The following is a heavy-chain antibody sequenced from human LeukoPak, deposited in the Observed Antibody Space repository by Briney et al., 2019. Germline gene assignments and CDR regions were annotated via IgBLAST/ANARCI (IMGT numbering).Heavy chain of an antibody. V-gene: IGHV3-21*01. J-gene: IGHJ5*02. D-gene: IGHD3-3*01. CDR1: GFTFSSYS. CDR2: ISSSSSYI. Sequence: GGSLRLSCAASGFTFSSYSMNWVRQAPGKGLEWVSSISSSSSYIYYADSVKGRFTISRDNAKNSLYLQMNSLRAEDTAVYYCARDPFGVVIIRSNWFDPWGQGTLVTVSS. CDR3: ARDPFGVVIIRSNWFDP.